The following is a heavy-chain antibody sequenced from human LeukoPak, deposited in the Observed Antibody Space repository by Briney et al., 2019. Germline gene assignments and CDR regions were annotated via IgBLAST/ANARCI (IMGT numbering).Heavy chain of an antibody. Sequence: VASVKVSCKASGGTFSSYAISWVRQAPGQGLEWMGGIIPIFGTANYAQKFQGRVTITTDESTSTAYMELSSLRSDDTAVYYCARKGYSYANWFDPWGQGTLVTVSS. CDR2: IIPIFGTA. D-gene: IGHD5-18*01. CDR1: GGTFSSYA. J-gene: IGHJ5*02. V-gene: IGHV1-69*05. CDR3: ARKGYSYANWFDP.